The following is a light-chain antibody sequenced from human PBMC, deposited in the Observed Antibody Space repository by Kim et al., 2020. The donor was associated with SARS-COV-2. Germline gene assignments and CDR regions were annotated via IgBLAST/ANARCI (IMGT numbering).Light chain of an antibody. CDR1: NIGSKG. Sequence: SYELTQPPSVSVAPGRTARITCGGNNIGSKGVHWYQQKPGQAPVLVIYYDTDRPPGIPERLSGSNSGNTATLTISRVEAGDEADYFCQVWDSGSDHQVFG. CDR3: QVWDSGSDHQV. CDR2: YDT. J-gene: IGLJ2*01. V-gene: IGLV3-21*04.